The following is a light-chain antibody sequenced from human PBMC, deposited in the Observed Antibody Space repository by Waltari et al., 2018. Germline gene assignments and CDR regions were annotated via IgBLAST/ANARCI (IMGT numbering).Light chain of an antibody. CDR2: DAS. CDR3: QQYYSVPLT. V-gene: IGKV1-33*01. CDR1: QDIKKS. Sequence: DIHMTQSPSSLSAPVGDRVPITCQASQDIKKSLNWFHQKPGNAPKVLIFDASNSQTGAPARFSGGGSGTDFTFTISSLQPEDMGTYYCQQYYSVPLTFGGGTKVEIK. J-gene: IGKJ4*01.